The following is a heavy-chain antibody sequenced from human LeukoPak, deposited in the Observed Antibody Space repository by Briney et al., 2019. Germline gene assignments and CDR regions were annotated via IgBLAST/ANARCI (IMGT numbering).Heavy chain of an antibody. CDR3: AKTGSYYYDSSGYSDY. Sequence: GGSLRLSCAASGFTFSSYAMSWVRQAPGKGLEWVSAISGSGSSTYYADSVKGRFTISRDNSKNTLYLQMNSLRAEDTAVYYCAKTGSYYYDSSGYSDYWGQGTLVTVSS. D-gene: IGHD3-22*01. CDR2: ISGSGSST. CDR1: GFTFSSYA. V-gene: IGHV3-23*01. J-gene: IGHJ4*02.